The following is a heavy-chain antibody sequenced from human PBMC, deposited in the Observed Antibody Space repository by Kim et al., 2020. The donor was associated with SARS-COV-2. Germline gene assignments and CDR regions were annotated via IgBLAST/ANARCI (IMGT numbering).Heavy chain of an antibody. CDR1: GFTFSSYG. J-gene: IGHJ3*02. CDR2: ISYDGSNK. Sequence: GGSLRLSCAASGFTFSSYGMHWVRQAPGKGLEWVAVISYDGSNKYYADSEKGRFTISRDTSKNTLYLQMNSLSAEDTAIYYCARGKNYYDSSGYKDAFDIWGQGTMVTVSS. D-gene: IGHD3-22*01. V-gene: IGHV3-30*03. CDR3: ARGKNYYDSSGYKDAFDI.